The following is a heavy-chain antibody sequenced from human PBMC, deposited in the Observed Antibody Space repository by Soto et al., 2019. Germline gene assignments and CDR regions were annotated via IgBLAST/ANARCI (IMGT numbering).Heavy chain of an antibody. CDR2: IFYSGST. Sequence: SGTLSLTCNVSGGSISTGGSYWAWIRQPPGKGLEWLANIFYSGSTYYNPSLASRVTVSVDTSKNEFSLKLRSVTAADTAVYYCARQPTTGDTDLWFDPWGQGTLVTVSS. J-gene: IGHJ5*02. CDR3: ARQPTTGDTDLWFDP. D-gene: IGHD2-21*01. V-gene: IGHV4-39*01. CDR1: GGSISTGGSY.